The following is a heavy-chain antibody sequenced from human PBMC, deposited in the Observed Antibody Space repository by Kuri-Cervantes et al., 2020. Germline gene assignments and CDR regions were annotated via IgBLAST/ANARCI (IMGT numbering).Heavy chain of an antibody. V-gene: IGHV1-8*01. Sequence: ASVKVSCKASGYTFTSYDINWVRQTTGQGLEWMGWINPNTGATGYAQRFQGRVTMTRDTSINTAYMELSRLRSDDTAVYYCARGSSTYCSSTSCYVWFDPWGQGTLVTVSS. D-gene: IGHD2-2*01. CDR3: ARGSSTYCSSTSCYVWFDP. CDR1: GYTFTSYD. CDR2: INPNTGAT. J-gene: IGHJ5*02.